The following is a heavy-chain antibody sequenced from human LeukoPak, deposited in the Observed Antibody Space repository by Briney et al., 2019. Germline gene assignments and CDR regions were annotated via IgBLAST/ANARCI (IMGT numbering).Heavy chain of an antibody. J-gene: IGHJ4*02. Sequence: GGSLRLSCAASGFTFSIYWMHWVRQAPGKGLVWLSRISSDGSSTNYADSVKGRFTISRDNAKNTLYLQMNSLRAEDTAVYYCARDYGEGGYYFDYWGQGTLVTVSS. CDR1: GFTFSIYW. CDR3: ARDYGEGGYYFDY. D-gene: IGHD4-17*01. CDR2: ISSDGSST. V-gene: IGHV3-74*01.